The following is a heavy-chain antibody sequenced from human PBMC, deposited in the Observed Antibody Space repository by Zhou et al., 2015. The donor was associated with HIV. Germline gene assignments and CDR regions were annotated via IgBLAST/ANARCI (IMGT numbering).Heavy chain of an antibody. J-gene: IGHJ2*01. CDR1: GGTFSGSE. CDR2: ITPIFAIV. Sequence: QVQLVQSGTEVKKPGSSVKISCKTSGGTFSGSEISWVRQVPGQGLEWMGGITPIFAIVNYAQKFRGRVTITADEYTSIAYMELTSLKSEDAAVYYCAREGWGSWYFDLWGRGTLVSVSS. CDR3: AREGWGSWYFDL. D-gene: IGHD7-27*01. V-gene: IGHV1-69*01.